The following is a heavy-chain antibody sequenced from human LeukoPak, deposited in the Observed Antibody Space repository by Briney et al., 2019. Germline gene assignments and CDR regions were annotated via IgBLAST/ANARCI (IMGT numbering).Heavy chain of an antibody. CDR2: ISDSGST. CDR3: ASLGGTYDY. Sequence: PSETLSLTCTVSGGSISSYYWSWVRQPPGKGLEWIGYISDSGSTNYNPSLKSRVTISRDTSKNKVPLKMRFVTAADTAVYFCASLGGTYDYWGQGTLVTVSS. D-gene: IGHD1-26*01. CDR1: GGSISSYY. V-gene: IGHV4-59*08. J-gene: IGHJ4*02.